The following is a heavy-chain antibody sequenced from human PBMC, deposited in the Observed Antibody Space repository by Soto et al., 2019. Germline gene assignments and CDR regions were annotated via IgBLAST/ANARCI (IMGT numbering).Heavy chain of an antibody. Sequence: PSETLSLTCTVSGGSISSSSYYWGWIRQPPGKGLEWIGSIYYSGSTYYNPSLKSRVTISVDTSKNQFSLKLSSVTAADTAVYYCASPGGYSSSWYDYYYYGMDVWGQGTTVTVSS. CDR2: IYYSGST. CDR3: ASPGGYSSSWYDYYYYGMDV. CDR1: GGSISSSSYY. D-gene: IGHD6-13*01. V-gene: IGHV4-39*01. J-gene: IGHJ6*02.